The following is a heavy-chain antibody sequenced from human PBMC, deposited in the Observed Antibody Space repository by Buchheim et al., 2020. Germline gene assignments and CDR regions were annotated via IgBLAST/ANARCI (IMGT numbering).Heavy chain of an antibody. J-gene: IGHJ5*02. D-gene: IGHD6-6*01. CDR3: ARAEYSSSSNWFDP. CDR2: INQSGST. CDR1: GGSFSGYY. Sequence: QVQLQQWGAGLLKPSETLSLTCAVYGGSFSGYYWSWIRQPPGKGLEWIGEINQSGSTNYNPSLKSRATISVDTSKNQISLKLSSVTAADTAVYYCARAEYSSSSNWFDPWGQGTL. V-gene: IGHV4-34*01.